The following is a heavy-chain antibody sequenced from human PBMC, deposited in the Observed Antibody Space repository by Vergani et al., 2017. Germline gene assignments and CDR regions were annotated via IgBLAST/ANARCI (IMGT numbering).Heavy chain of an antibody. D-gene: IGHD3-10*01. J-gene: IGHJ5*02. Sequence: QVQLQQWGAGLLKPSETLSLTCAVYGGSFSGYYWSWIRQPPGKGLEWIGEINHSGSTNYNPSLKSRVTISVETSKNQFSLKLSSVTAADTAVYYCARGVEEKGRFDPWGQGTLVTVSS. V-gene: IGHV4-34*01. CDR1: GGSFSGYY. CDR2: INHSGST. CDR3: ARGVEEKGRFDP.